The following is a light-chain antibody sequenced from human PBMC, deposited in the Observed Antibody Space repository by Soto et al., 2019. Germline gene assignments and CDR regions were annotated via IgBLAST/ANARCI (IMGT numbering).Light chain of an antibody. CDR1: SSNIGSNT. CDR2: SDN. J-gene: IGLJ1*01. V-gene: IGLV1-44*01. Sequence: QSVLTQPPSASGTPGQRVTISCSGSSSNIGSNTVSWYQQLPGTAPKLLIYSDNQRPSGVPDRFSGSKSGTSASLAISGLQSEDEADYYCAAWDDSLIDYVFGTGTKLTVL. CDR3: AAWDDSLIDYV.